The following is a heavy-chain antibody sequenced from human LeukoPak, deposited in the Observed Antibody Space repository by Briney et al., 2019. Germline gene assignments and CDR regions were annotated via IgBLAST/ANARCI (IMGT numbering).Heavy chain of an antibody. CDR1: GFTFSSYA. V-gene: IGHV3-23*01. D-gene: IGHD5-12*01. CDR3: ARYSGYERHFDY. CDR2: ISGSGGST. Sequence: PGGSLRLSCAASGFTFSSYAMSWVRQAPGKGLEWVSAISGSGGSTYYADSVTGRFTISRDNSKNTLYLQMNSLRAEDTAVYYCARYSGYERHFDYWGQGTLVTVSS. J-gene: IGHJ4*02.